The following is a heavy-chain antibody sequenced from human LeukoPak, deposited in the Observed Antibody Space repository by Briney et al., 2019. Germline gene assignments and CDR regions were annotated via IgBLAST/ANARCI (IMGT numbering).Heavy chain of an antibody. J-gene: IGHJ4*02. D-gene: IGHD3-22*01. CDR2: ISSSSSYI. V-gene: IGHV3-21*01. CDR1: GFTFSSYS. CDR3: ARATYYYDSSQGY. Sequence: GGSLRLSCAASGFTFSSYSMNWVRQAPGKGLEWVSSISSSSSYIYYADSVKGRFTISRDNAKNTLYLQMNSLRAEDTAVYYCARATYYYDSSQGYWGQGTLVTVSS.